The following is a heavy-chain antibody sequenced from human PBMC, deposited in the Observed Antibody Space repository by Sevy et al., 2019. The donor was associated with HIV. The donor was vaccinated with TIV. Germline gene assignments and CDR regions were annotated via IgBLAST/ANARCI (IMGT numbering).Heavy chain of an antibody. CDR3: ARCRSPYGDYATGSFDY. V-gene: IGHV4-61*01. D-gene: IGHD4-17*01. CDR2: LFYSGST. CDR1: GGSVSTDSYY. J-gene: IGHJ4*02. Sequence: SENLSLTCTVSGGSVSTDSYYWSWIRQPPGKGLEWIGYLFYSGSTNYNPSLKSRVTISLDTSKNQFSLKLSSVTAADTAVYYCARCRSPYGDYATGSFDYWGQGALVIVSS.